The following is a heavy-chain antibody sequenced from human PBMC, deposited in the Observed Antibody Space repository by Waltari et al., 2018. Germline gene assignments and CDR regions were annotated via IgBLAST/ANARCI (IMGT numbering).Heavy chain of an antibody. J-gene: IGHJ4*02. CDR3: ARHWSFCSGGSCYKYYFDY. CDR1: GGSFSGYY. CDR2: INHSGST. V-gene: IGHV4-34*01. D-gene: IGHD2-15*01. Sequence: QVQLQQWGAGLLKPSETLSLTCAVYGGSFSGYYWSWIRQPPGQGLEWIGEINHSGSTNYNPSLKSRVTISVDTSKNQFSLKLSSVTAADTAVYYCARHWSFCSGGSCYKYYFDYWGQGTLVTVSS.